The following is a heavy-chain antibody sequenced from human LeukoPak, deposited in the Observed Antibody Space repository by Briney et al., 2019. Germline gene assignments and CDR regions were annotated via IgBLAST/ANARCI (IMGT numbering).Heavy chain of an antibody. Sequence: SETLSLTCAVYGGSFSGYYWSWIRQPPGKGLEWIGEINHSGSTNYNPSLKSRVTISVDTSKNQFSLKLSSVTAADTAVYYCARRPYYYDSSGPYNWFDPWGQGTLVTVSS. J-gene: IGHJ5*02. CDR3: ARRPYYYDSSGPYNWFDP. V-gene: IGHV4-34*01. CDR1: GGSFSGYY. D-gene: IGHD3-22*01. CDR2: INHSGST.